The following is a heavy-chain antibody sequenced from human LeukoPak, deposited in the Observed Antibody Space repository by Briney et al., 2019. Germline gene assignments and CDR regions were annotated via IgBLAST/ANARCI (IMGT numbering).Heavy chain of an antibody. V-gene: IGHV3-74*01. CDR3: AREIVSSASFAY. CDR2: IASDGST. D-gene: IGHD3-22*01. CDR1: GFTFSSYW. Sequence: GGSLRLSCAASGFTFSSYWMHWVRQAPGKGLVWVSRIASDGSTVYADSVKGRFTISRDNAKDTVYLQMNSLRVEDTAVYYCAREIVSSASFAYWGQGTLVTVSS. J-gene: IGHJ4*02.